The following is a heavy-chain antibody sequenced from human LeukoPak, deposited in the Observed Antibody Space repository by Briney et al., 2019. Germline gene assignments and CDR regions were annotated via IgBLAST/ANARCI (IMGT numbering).Heavy chain of an antibody. J-gene: IGHJ6*02. D-gene: IGHD3-22*01. CDR2: INTNTGNP. V-gene: IGHV7-4-1*02. CDR1: GYTFTSYA. CDR3: AREHYYDSSGYPYHLYYYGMDV. Sequence: ASVKVSCKASGYTFTSYAMNWVRQAPGQGLEWMGWINTNTGNPTYAQGFTGRFVFSLDTSVSTAYLQISSLKAEDTAVYYCAREHYYDSSGYPYHLYYYGMDVWGQGTTVTVSS.